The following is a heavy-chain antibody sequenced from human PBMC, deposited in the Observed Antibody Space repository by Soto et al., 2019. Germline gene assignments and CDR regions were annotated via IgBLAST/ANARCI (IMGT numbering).Heavy chain of an antibody. J-gene: IGHJ6*02. CDR1: GGSISSGDYF. CDR2: IYYSGST. CDR3: ARDSPVYGSRGYSGYDGMDV. D-gene: IGHD3-10*01. Sequence: SETLSLSCTVSGGSISSGDYFWSWIRQPPGKGLEWIGYIYYSGSTYYNPSLKSRVTISVDTSKNQFSLRLSSVTAADTAVYYCARDSPVYGSRGYSGYDGMDVWGQGTSVT. V-gene: IGHV4-30-4*02.